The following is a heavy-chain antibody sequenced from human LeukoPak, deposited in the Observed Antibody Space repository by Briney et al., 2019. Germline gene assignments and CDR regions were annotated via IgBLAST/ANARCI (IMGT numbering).Heavy chain of an antibody. CDR1: GYSISSAYY. J-gene: IGHJ4*02. D-gene: IGHD7-27*01. CDR2: MYHSGST. V-gene: IGHV4-38-2*02. CDR3: ARGFRGDNFDY. Sequence: SETLSLTCSVSGYSISSAYYWGWIRQPPGKGLEWIGTMYHSGSTNYNPPLKSRVTISVDTSKNQFSLKLSSVTAADTAVYCARGFRGDNFDYWGQGTLVTVSS.